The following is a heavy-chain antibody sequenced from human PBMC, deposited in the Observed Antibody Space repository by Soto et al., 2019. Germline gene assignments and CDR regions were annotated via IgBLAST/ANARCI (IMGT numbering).Heavy chain of an antibody. J-gene: IGHJ4*02. CDR1: GGSVSSGSYY. CDR2: IYYSGST. Sequence: SETLSLTCTVSGGSVSSGSYYWSWIRQPPGKGLEWIGYIYYSGSTNYNPSLKSRVTISVDTSKNQSSLKLSSVTAADTAVYYCARAMTTVTPAYYFDYWGQGTLVTVSS. V-gene: IGHV4-61*01. CDR3: ARAMTTVTPAYYFDY. D-gene: IGHD4-17*01.